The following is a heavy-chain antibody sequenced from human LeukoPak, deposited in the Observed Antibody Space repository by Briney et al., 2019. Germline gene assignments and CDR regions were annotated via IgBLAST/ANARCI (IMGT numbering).Heavy chain of an antibody. Sequence: GGSLRLSCAASGFSISSSAMNWVRQAPGKGLEWVSAISGSGGSTYYADSVKGRFTISRDNSKNTLYLQMNSLRAGDTAVYYCARVDTAMVRYGMDVWGQGTTVTVSS. V-gene: IGHV3-23*01. D-gene: IGHD5-18*01. CDR2: ISGSGGST. J-gene: IGHJ6*02. CDR3: ARVDTAMVRYGMDV. CDR1: GFSISSSA.